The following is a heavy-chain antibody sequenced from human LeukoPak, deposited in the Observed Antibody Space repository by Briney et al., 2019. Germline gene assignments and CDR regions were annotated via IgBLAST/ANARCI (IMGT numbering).Heavy chain of an antibody. CDR2: ISGSRGDT. D-gene: IGHD6-13*01. Sequence: GGSLRLSCAAPGFTFSYYAMSWVRQAPGKGLEWVSGISGSRGDTYYADSVKGRFTISRDNSKSTVFLHMNSLRGEDTAVYFCAKEIAAIGYGIDVWGPGATVSVSS. CDR3: AKEIAAIGYGIDV. CDR1: GFTFSYYA. V-gene: IGHV3-23*01. J-gene: IGHJ6*02.